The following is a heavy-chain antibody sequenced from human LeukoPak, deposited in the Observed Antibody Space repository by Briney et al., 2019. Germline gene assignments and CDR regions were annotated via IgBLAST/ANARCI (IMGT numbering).Heavy chain of an antibody. Sequence: PGGSLRLSCAASGFSFSTYGMNWVRQAPGKGLEWVSYISRNSRTIYYADSVKGRFTISRDNAKNSLYLQMNSLRDEDTAVYYCARDGGYNWNDEDYWGQGTLVTVSS. CDR2: ISRNSRTI. J-gene: IGHJ4*02. CDR1: GFSFSTYG. CDR3: ARDGGYNWNDEDY. V-gene: IGHV3-48*02. D-gene: IGHD1-1*01.